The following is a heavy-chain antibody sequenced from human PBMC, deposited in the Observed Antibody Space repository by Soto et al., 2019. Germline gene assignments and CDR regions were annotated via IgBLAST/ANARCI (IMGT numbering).Heavy chain of an antibody. V-gene: IGHV1-69*04. Sequence: ASVKVSCKASGGTFSSYTISWVRQAPGQGLEWMGRIIPILGIANYAQKFQGRVTITADKSTSTAYMELSSLRSEDTAVYYCAREIYSNTDYYYYYMDVWGKGTTVTVSS. CDR3: AREIYSNTDYYYYYMDV. D-gene: IGHD4-4*01. CDR2: IIPILGIA. CDR1: GGTFSSYT. J-gene: IGHJ6*03.